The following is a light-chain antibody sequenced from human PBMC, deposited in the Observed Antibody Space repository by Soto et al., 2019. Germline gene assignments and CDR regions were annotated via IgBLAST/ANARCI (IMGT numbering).Light chain of an antibody. J-gene: IGKJ4*01. CDR1: QSVSST. Sequence: EIVMTQSPATLSVSPGERATLSCRASQSVSSTLAWYQQKPGQAPRLLIYGASTRATGIPARFSGSGSRTEFTLTISSLQSEDFAVYYCQQYNNWPLFGGGTKVEIK. CDR2: GAS. CDR3: QQYNNWPL. V-gene: IGKV3-15*01.